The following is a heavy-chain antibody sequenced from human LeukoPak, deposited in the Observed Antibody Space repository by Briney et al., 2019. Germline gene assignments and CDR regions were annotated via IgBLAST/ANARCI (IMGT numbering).Heavy chain of an antibody. CDR1: GGSISSGSYY. J-gene: IGHJ5*02. V-gene: IGHV4-61*02. D-gene: IGHD3-22*01. CDR3: ARDTYYYDSSGYLINWFDP. Sequence: PSETLSLTCTVSGGSISSGSYYWSWIRQPAGKGLEWIGRIYTSGNTNYNPSLKSRVTISVDTSKNQFSLKLSSVTAADTAVYYCARDTYYYDSSGYLINWFDPWGQGTLVTVSS. CDR2: IYTSGNT.